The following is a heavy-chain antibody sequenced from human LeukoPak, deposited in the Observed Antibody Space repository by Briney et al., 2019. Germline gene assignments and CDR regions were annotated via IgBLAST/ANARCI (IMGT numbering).Heavy chain of an antibody. CDR3: AELGITMIGGV. J-gene: IGHJ6*04. CDR2: ISSSGSTI. V-gene: IGHV3-48*03. D-gene: IGHD3-10*02. Sequence: RPGGSLRLSCAASGFTFSSYEMNWVRQAPGKGLEWVSYISSSGSTIYYADSVKGRFTISRDNAKDSLYLQMNSLRAEDTAVYYCAELGITMIGGVWGKGTTVTISS. CDR1: GFTFSSYE.